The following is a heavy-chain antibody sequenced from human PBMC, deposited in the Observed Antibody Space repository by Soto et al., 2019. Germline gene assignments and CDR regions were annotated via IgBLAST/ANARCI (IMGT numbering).Heavy chain of an antibody. D-gene: IGHD2-2*01. Sequence: QVQLVESGGGVVQPGRSLRLYCAASGFTFRSYAMHWVRQAPGKGLEWVATISHDGNIKYYADSVKGRFAISRDNSMNAVFLQMNSLRPEYTARYYCARDYETSSAGYYYYGMDVWGHGTTVTVSS. CDR1: GFTFRSYA. CDR2: ISHDGNIK. J-gene: IGHJ6*02. V-gene: IGHV3-30*09. CDR3: ARDYETSSAGYYYYGMDV.